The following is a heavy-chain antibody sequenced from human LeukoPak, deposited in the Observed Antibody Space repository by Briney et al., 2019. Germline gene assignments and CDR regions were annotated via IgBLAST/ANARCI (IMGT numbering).Heavy chain of an antibody. CDR3: ARLGWGETGWIRAYYYYGMDV. CDR2: ISSSSSYI. CDR1: GFTLSSYS. V-gene: IGHV3-21*01. D-gene: IGHD2-21*01. Sequence: GGSLRLSCAASGFTLSSYSMNWVRQAPGKGLEWVSSISSSSSYIYYADSVKGRFTISRDNAKNSLYLQMNSLRAEDTAVYYCARLGWGETGWIRAYYYYGMDVWGQGTTVTVS. J-gene: IGHJ6*02.